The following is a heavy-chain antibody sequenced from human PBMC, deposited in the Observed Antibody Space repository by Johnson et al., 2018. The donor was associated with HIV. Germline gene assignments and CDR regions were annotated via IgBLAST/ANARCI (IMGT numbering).Heavy chain of an antibody. D-gene: IGHD3-16*01. CDR3: AREDTPFGSPHEGDAFDI. CDR2: ISYDGSNK. CDR1: GFTFSSYA. J-gene: IGHJ3*02. V-gene: IGHV3-30-3*01. Sequence: QVQLVESGGGVVQPGRSLRLSCAASGFTFSSYAMHWVRQAPGKGLEWVAVISYDGSNKYYADSVKGRFTISRDNSKNTLYLQMNSLRAEDTAVYYCAREDTPFGSPHEGDAFDIWGQGTMVTVSA.